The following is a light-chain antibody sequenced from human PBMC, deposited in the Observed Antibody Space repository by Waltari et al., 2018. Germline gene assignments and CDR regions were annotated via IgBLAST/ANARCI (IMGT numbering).Light chain of an antibody. CDR1: SSDVGNYKR. V-gene: IGLV2-23*02. CDR2: AVS. Sequence: QSALTQPSSVSGSPGQSITISCTGTSSDVGNYKRFSWYQQHPGKAPKLMIYAVSNRPSGVSDRFSGSKSGDMASLTISGLQSEDEAEYFCSSYAGSSKGVFGGGTKVTVL. J-gene: IGLJ2*01. CDR3: SSYAGSSKGV.